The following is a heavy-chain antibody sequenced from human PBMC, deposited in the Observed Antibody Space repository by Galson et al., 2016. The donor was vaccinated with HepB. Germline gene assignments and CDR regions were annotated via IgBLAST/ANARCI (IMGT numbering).Heavy chain of an antibody. Sequence: SETLSLTCTVSGAPISSIDFWGWIRQPPGKGLEWVGNVYRGGTPYHRPSLKSRLTLSVDTSKNQFSLKLNSVTAADTAVYYCAKAVGAGSGYYSYFDVWGQGSLVTVSS. CDR2: VYRGGTP. CDR1: GAPISSIDF. J-gene: IGHJ4*02. V-gene: IGHV4-38-2*02. D-gene: IGHD3-22*01. CDR3: AKAVGAGSGYYSYFDV.